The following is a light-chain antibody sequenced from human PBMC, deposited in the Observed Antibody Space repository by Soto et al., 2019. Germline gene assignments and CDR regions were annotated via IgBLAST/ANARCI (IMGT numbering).Light chain of an antibody. V-gene: IGLV2-8*01. Sequence: QSALTQPPSASGSPGQSVTISCTGTSSDIGGYNYVSWYQQHPGKAPKLIIYEVTKRPSGVPDRFSGSKSGNTASLTVSGLQAEDEADYYCNSYGDSDNIVVFGGGTKVTVL. CDR1: SSDIGGYNY. J-gene: IGLJ2*01. CDR2: EVT. CDR3: NSYGDSDNIVV.